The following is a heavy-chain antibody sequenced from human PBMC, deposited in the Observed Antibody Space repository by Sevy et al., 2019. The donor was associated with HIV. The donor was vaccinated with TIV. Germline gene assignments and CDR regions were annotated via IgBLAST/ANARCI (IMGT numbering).Heavy chain of an antibody. D-gene: IGHD1-20*01. CDR1: GGTFSSYA. CDR2: IIPIFGTA. CDR3: AREPPSITGTTYYYYYMDV. Sequence: VKVSCKASGGTFSSYAISWVRQAPGQGLEWMGGIIPIFGTANYAQKFQGRVTITADKSTGTAYMELSSLRSEDTAVYYCAREPPSITGTTYYYYYMDVWGKGTTVTVSS. J-gene: IGHJ6*03. V-gene: IGHV1-69*06.